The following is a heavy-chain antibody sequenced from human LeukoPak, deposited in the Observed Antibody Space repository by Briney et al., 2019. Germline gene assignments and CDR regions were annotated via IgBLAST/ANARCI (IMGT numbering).Heavy chain of an antibody. CDR3: AKAAVDYYGSGSPFDY. Sequence: PSETLSLTCTVSGYSISSGYYWGWIRQPPGKGLEWVSSISSSSSYIYYADSVKGRFTISRDNAKNSLYLQMNSLRAEDTAVYYCAKAAVDYYGSGSPFDYWGQGTLVTVSS. V-gene: IGHV3-21*04. CDR1: GYSISSGYY. D-gene: IGHD3-10*01. J-gene: IGHJ4*02. CDR2: ISSSSSYI.